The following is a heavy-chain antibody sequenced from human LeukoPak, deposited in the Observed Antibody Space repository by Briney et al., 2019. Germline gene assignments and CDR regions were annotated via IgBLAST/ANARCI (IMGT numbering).Heavy chain of an antibody. V-gene: IGHV3-74*01. Sequence: QTGGSLRLSCAASGFTFSSYWMHWVRQAPGKGLVWVSRINTDGSSTSYADSVKGRFTISRDNAKNTLYLQMNSLRAEDTAVYYCARDRAGSEGFDYWGQGTLVTVSS. J-gene: IGHJ4*02. CDR3: ARDRAGSEGFDY. CDR1: GFTFSSYW. CDR2: INTDGSST. D-gene: IGHD6-25*01.